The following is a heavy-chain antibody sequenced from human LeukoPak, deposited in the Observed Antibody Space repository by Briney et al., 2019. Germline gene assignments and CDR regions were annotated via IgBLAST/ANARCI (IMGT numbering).Heavy chain of an antibody. V-gene: IGHV3-30*03. CDR1: GFTFSSYG. D-gene: IGHD3-22*01. J-gene: IGHJ4*02. CDR2: ISYDGSNK. Sequence: GGSLRLSCAASGFTFSSYGMHWVRQAPGKGLEWVAVISYDGSNKYYADSVKGRSTISGDNAKNSLYLQMNSLRAEDTAVYYCARESGYPDYYDSSGYFYWGQGTLVTVSS. CDR3: ARESGYPDYYDSSGYFY.